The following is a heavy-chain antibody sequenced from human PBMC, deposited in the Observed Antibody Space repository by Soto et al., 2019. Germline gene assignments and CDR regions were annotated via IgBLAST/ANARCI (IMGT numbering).Heavy chain of an antibody. CDR2: ISAYNGDT. CDR1: GYTFNTYG. V-gene: IGHV1-18*04. D-gene: IGHD3-3*01. J-gene: IGHJ6*02. Sequence: QVPLVQSGAEVKKPGASVKVSCKASGYTFNTYGISWVRQAPGQGLEGMGWISAYNGDTNYAQKFQGRVTMTTDTSTRTAYMELRSLRSDNTAAYYCARRDFWSGLGYYYGMDVSGQGTTLTVSS. CDR3: ARRDFWSGLGYYYGMDV.